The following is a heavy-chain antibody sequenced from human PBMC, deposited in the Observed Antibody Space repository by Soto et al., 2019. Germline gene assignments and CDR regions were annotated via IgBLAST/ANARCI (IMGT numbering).Heavy chain of an antibody. D-gene: IGHD2-2*01. J-gene: IGHJ4*02. Sequence: TLSLTCTVSGGSISSYYWSWIRQPPGKGLEWIGYIYYSGSTNYNPSLKSRVTISVDTSKNQFSLKLSSVTAADTAVYYCALHVPAAIGGFDYWGQGTLVTVSS. V-gene: IGHV4-59*08. CDR3: ALHVPAAIGGFDY. CDR2: IYYSGST. CDR1: GGSISSYY.